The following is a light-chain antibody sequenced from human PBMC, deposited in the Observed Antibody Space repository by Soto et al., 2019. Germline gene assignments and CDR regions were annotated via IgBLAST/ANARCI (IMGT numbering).Light chain of an antibody. Sequence: EIVMTQSPATLSVSPGERATLSCRASQSVSTNLAWYQQKPGHAPRLLIYGASAKATGIPARFSGSGSGTEFTLTISILQSEDFAVYYCQQYNNWPPLYTFGHGTKLEIK. V-gene: IGKV3-15*01. J-gene: IGKJ2*01. CDR1: QSVSTN. CDR2: GAS. CDR3: QQYNNWPPLYT.